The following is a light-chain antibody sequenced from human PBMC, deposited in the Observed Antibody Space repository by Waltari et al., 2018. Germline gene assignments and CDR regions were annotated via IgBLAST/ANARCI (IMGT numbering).Light chain of an antibody. CDR2: SNS. CDR1: NIGYRT. J-gene: IGLJ2*01. V-gene: IGLV3-21*04. CDR3: QVWDSSSXXXV. Sequence: SYVLTQAPSVSVAPEETARITCGGDNIGYRTVHWYQQRPGQAPVLVVYSNSAWPSGFPGRFSASXSGNTATLTISRVEAGDGADYYCQVWDSSSXXXVFGGGTKLTVL.